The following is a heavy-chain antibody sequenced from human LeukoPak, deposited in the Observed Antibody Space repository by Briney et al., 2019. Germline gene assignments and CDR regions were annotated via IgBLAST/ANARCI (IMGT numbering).Heavy chain of an antibody. V-gene: IGHV3-30*02. J-gene: IGHJ6*03. D-gene: IGHD3-10*01. CDR2: IRYDGNNK. Sequence: GGSLRLSRAASGFNFNNYGMHWVRQAPGKGLEWVAFIRYDGNNKYYADSVKGRFTVSRDNSKNTMYLQMNSLRAEDTAVYYCAKGPDYYDSGSYLWYMDVWGKGTTVIISS. CDR3: AKGPDYYDSGSYLWYMDV. CDR1: GFNFNNYG.